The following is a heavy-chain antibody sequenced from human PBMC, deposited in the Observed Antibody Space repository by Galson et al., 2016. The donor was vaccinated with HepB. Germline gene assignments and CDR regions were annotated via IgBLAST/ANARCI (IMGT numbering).Heavy chain of an antibody. J-gene: IGHJ5*02. Sequence: SLRLSCAASGFSFSTYGMHWVRQAPGKGLEWVAAIWYDGSKEYYADSVKGRFSISRDDPKNTLYLYMNTPTAEDTAVYYCAKELGRQRTGWHSFETWGQGTMVTVSS. V-gene: IGHV3-33*03. CDR2: IWYDGSKE. CDR1: GFSFSTYG. CDR3: AKELGRQRTGWHSFET. D-gene: IGHD3/OR15-3a*01.